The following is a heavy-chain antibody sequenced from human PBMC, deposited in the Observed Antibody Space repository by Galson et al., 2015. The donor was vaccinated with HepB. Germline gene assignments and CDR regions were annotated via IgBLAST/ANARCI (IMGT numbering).Heavy chain of an antibody. CDR2: IIPIFGTA. V-gene: IGHV1-69*13. D-gene: IGHD6-6*01. CDR1: GGTFSSYA. Sequence: SVKVSCKASGGTFSSYAISWVRQAPGQGLEWMGGIIPIFGTANYAQKFQGRVTITADESTSAAYMELSSLRSEDTAVYYCAREGIGETAARKFDYWGQGTLVTVSS. J-gene: IGHJ4*02. CDR3: AREGIGETAARKFDY.